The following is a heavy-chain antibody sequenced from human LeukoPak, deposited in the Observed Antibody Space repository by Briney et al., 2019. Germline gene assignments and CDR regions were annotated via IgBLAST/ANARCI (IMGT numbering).Heavy chain of an antibody. V-gene: IGHV3-23*01. J-gene: IGHJ4*02. CDR2: ISGSGGST. Sequence: GSLRLSCAASGFTFSSYAMSWVRQAPGKGLEWVSAISGSGGSTYYADSVKGRFTISRDNSKNTLYLQMNSLRAEDTAVYYCAKGGQWLVRAHYFDYWGQGTLVTVSS. CDR1: GFTFSSYA. CDR3: AKGGQWLVRAHYFDY. D-gene: IGHD6-19*01.